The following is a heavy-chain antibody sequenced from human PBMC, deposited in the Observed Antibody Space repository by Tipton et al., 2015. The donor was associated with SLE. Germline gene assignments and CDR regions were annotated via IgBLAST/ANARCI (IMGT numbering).Heavy chain of an antibody. CDR1: GFTFNSFG. CDR3: AGALALYGMDV. CDR2: IWHDGSAE. Sequence: LSLTCSASGFTFNSFGTHWVRQAPGKGLEWVALIWHDGSAEYYADSVKGRFTISRDNSRNTLYLQMNSLRAEDTAVYYCAGALALYGMDVWGQGTTVTVSS. V-gene: IGHV3-33*08. J-gene: IGHJ6*02.